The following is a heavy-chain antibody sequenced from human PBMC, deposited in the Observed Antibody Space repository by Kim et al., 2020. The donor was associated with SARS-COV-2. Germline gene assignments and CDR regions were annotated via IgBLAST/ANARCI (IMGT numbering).Heavy chain of an antibody. CDR3: ARRGHSGSYTHY. Sequence: YDPDSVKGRFTISRDNAKHSLYLQRNSLRAEDTAVYYCARRGHSGSYTHYWGQGTLVTVSS. J-gene: IGHJ4*02. D-gene: IGHD1-26*01. V-gene: IGHV3-48*04.